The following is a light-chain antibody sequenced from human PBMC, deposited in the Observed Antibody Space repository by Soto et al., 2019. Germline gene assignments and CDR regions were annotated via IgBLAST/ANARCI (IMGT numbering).Light chain of an antibody. CDR3: QQYNNWPRT. Sequence: EIVLTQSPDTLSLSPWERATLSCRASQSVSSYLAWYQQKPGQAPRLLIYGASTRATGIPARFSGSGSGTEFTLTISSLQSEDFAVYYCQQYNNWPRTFGQGTKVDIK. CDR1: QSVSSY. CDR2: GAS. J-gene: IGKJ1*01. V-gene: IGKV3-15*01.